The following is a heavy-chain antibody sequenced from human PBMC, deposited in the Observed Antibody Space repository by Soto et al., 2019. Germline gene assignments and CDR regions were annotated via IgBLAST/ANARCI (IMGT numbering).Heavy chain of an antibody. CDR2: SRDKPQGYST. CDR3: VRATYFSDSSGYTRCLHY. J-gene: IGHJ4*02. CDR1: GFTFSSYS. V-gene: IGHV3-72*01. Sequence: GGSLRLSCAASGFTFSSYSMNWVRQAPGKGLEWVGRSRDKPQGYSTAYAASVKGRFTTSRDESKNSAYLQMNSLKTEDTAVYYCVRATYFSDSSGYTRCLHYWGTGTLVTLSS. D-gene: IGHD3-22*01.